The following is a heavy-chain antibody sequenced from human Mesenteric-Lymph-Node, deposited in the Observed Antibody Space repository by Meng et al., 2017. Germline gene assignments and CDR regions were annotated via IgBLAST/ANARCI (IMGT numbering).Heavy chain of an antibody. Sequence: SGPTLVKPTETLTLTCTVSGFSLSNARMGVSWIRQPPGKALEWLAHIFSNDEKSYSTSLKSRLTISKDTSKSQVVLTMTNMDPVDTATYYCARIGYDSSTEAPKYYFDYWGQGTLVTVSS. J-gene: IGHJ4*02. D-gene: IGHD3-22*01. V-gene: IGHV2-26*01. CDR2: IFSNDEK. CDR3: ARIGYDSSTEAPKYYFDY. CDR1: GFSLSNARMG.